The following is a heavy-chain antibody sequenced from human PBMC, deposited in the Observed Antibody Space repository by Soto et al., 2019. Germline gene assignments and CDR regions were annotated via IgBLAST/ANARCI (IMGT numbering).Heavy chain of an antibody. CDR3: ARASGSYDKAGDFDY. CDR2: INWNGGST. J-gene: IGHJ4*02. CDR1: GFTFDDYG. V-gene: IGHV3-20*04. D-gene: IGHD1-26*01. Sequence: EVQLVESGGGVVRPGGSLRLSCAASGFTFDDYGMSWVRQAPGKGLEWVSGINWNGGSTGYADSVKGRFTISRYNAKNSMYLQVNSQRAEDTALYYCARASGSYDKAGDFDYWGQGTLVTVSS.